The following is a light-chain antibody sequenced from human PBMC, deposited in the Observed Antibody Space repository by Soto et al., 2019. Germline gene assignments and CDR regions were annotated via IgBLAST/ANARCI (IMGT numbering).Light chain of an antibody. CDR1: QSVSSTF. CDR3: QQYESSRT. Sequence: EIVLTQSPGTLSLTPGERATLSCRASQSVSSTFLAWYQQKPGQAPKVLIYGASTRATGIPDRFSGSGSGTDFHLTISRLEPEDFAMYYCQQYESSRTFGQGTQVEMK. V-gene: IGKV3-20*01. CDR2: GAS. J-gene: IGKJ1*01.